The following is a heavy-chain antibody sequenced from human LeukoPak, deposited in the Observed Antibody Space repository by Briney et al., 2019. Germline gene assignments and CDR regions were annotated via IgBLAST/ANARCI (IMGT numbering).Heavy chain of an antibody. V-gene: IGHV1-2*02. CDR2: INPNSGGT. J-gene: IGHJ4*02. Sequence: ASVKVSCKASGYTFTGYYMHWVRQAPGQGLEWMRWINPNSGGTNYAQKFQGRVTMTRDTSISTAYMELSRLRSDDTAVYYCARGGPYYYDSSGYYFFDYWGQGTLVTVSS. CDR3: ARGGPYYYDSSGYYFFDY. CDR1: GYTFTGYY. D-gene: IGHD3-22*01.